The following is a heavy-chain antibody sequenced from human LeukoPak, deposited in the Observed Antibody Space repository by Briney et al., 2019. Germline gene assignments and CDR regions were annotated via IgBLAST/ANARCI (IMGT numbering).Heavy chain of an antibody. D-gene: IGHD3-9*01. Sequence: GGSLRLSCAASGFTFDNYAMNWVRQAPGKGLEWVSYISGGGAKRHYSDSVKGRLTISRGNPKNTLYLQINNLRAEDTAMYYCAKCLAGYYNDAFDIWGRGTMVTVSS. V-gene: IGHV3-23*01. CDR2: ISGGGAKR. CDR1: GFTFDNYA. J-gene: IGHJ3*02. CDR3: AKCLAGYYNDAFDI.